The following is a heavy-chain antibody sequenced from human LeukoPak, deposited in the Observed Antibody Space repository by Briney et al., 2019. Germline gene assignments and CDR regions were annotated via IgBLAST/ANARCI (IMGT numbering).Heavy chain of an antibody. Sequence: SVKVSCKASGGTFSSYAISWVRQAPGQGLEWMGGIIPIFGTANYAQKFQGRVTITADKSTSTVYMELSSLRSEDTAVYYCARDSSGWSNWFDPWGQGTLVTVSS. CDR3: ARDSSGWSNWFDP. J-gene: IGHJ5*02. D-gene: IGHD6-19*01. CDR1: GGTFSSYA. CDR2: IIPIFGTA. V-gene: IGHV1-69*06.